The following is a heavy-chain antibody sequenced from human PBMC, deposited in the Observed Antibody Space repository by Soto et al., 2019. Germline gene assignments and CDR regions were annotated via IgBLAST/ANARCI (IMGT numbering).Heavy chain of an antibody. Sequence: SETLSLTCAVYGGSFSGYYWSWIRQPPGKGLEWIGEINHSGSTNYNPSLKSRVTISVDTSKNQFSLKLSSVTAADTAVYYCARGITIFGVVSGPSGWFDPWGQGTLVTVSS. J-gene: IGHJ5*02. V-gene: IGHV4-34*09. CDR2: INHSGST. D-gene: IGHD3-3*01. CDR1: GGSFSGYY. CDR3: ARGITIFGVVSGPSGWFDP.